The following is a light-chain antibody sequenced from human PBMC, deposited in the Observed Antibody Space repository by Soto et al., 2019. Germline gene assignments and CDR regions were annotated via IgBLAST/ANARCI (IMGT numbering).Light chain of an antibody. CDR3: ATWDDSLIGSV. V-gene: IGLV2-14*01. CDR1: SSDIGAYDY. Sequence: QSALTQPASLSGSPGQSITISCTGTSSDIGAYDYVSWFQQHPGKAPKLMISEVNNRPSGVSNRFSGSKSGNTAYLTISGLQSEDEADYYCATWDDSLIGSVFGTGTKVTVL. CDR2: EVN. J-gene: IGLJ1*01.